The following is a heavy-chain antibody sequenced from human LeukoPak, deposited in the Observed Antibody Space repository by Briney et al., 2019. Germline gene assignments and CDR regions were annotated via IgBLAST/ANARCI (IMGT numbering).Heavy chain of an antibody. J-gene: IGHJ1*01. CDR1: GGSISGYY. D-gene: IGHD3-22*01. CDR2: INHSGST. Sequence: SETLSLTCTVSGGSISGYYWSWIRQPPGKGLEWIGEINHSGSTNYNPSLKSRVTISVGTSKNQFSLKLSSVTAADTAVYYCAREDDYDSSGYYYEPSEYFQHWGQGTLVTVSS. V-gene: IGHV4-34*01. CDR3: AREDDYDSSGYYYEPSEYFQH.